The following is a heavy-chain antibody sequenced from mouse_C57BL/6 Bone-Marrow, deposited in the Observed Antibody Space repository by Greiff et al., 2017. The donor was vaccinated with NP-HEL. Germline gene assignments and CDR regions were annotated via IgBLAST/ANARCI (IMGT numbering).Heavy chain of an antibody. D-gene: IGHD1-1*01. Sequence: VQLQQSGAELMKPGASVKLSCKATGYTFTGYWIEWVKQRPGHGLEWIGEILPGSGSTNYNEKFKGKATFTADTSSNTAYMQLSSLTTEDSAIYDCARGVTTVVAPYWYFDVWGTGTTVTVSS. CDR2: ILPGSGST. CDR1: GYTFTGYW. V-gene: IGHV1-9*01. CDR3: ARGVTTVVAPYWYFDV. J-gene: IGHJ1*03.